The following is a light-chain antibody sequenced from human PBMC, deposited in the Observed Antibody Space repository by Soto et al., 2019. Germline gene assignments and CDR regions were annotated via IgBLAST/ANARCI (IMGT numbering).Light chain of an antibody. Sequence: EIVMTQSPVTLSVSPGERSTRSCRSSQSISMSYLAWYQQKPGQAPRLLIFDASNRATGFPARFSGSGSGTDFTLTISSLEPEDFAVYYCQQRSNWPITFGQGTRLEIK. CDR2: DAS. J-gene: IGKJ5*01. CDR3: QQRSNWPIT. V-gene: IGKV3-11*01. CDR1: QSISMSY.